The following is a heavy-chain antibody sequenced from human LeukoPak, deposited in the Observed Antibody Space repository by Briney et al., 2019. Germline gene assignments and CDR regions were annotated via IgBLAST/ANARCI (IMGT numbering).Heavy chain of an antibody. CDR1: GGSFSGYY. J-gene: IGHJ6*03. D-gene: IGHD3-10*01. CDR3: ARHQEGMVRGVLYYLDV. CDR2: IYYSGIT. Sequence: SETLSLTCAVYGGSFSGYYWGWIRQPPGKGLEWIGSIYYSGITYHNPSLKSRVTISVDTSNNQFSLKMSSVTAADTAVYFCARHQEGMVRGVLYYLDVWGKGTTVIISS. V-gene: IGHV4-39*01.